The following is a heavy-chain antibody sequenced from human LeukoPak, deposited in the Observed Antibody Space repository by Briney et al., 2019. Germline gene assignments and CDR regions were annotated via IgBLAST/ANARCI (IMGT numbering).Heavy chain of an antibody. J-gene: IGHJ6*02. CDR3: ARESGYGMDV. D-gene: IGHD3-10*01. CDR2: IYSGGST. CDR1: GFTVSSNY. Sequence: SGGSLRLSCAASGFTVSSNYMSWVRQAPGKGLEWVSVIYSGGSTSHADSVKGRFTISRDNSKNTLYLQMNSLRAEDTAVYYCARESGYGMDVWGQGTTVTVSS. V-gene: IGHV3-66*01.